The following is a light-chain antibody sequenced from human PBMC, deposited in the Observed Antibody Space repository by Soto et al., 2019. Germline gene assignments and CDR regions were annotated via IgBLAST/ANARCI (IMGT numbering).Light chain of an antibody. CDR1: SGHSSYA. CDR2: LSSDGSH. V-gene: IGLV4-69*01. Sequence: PVLTQSPSASASLGASVKLTCTLSSGHSSYAIAWHQQQPEKGPRYLMKLSSDGSHSKGDGIPDRFSGSSSGAERYLTISRLQSEDEADYYCQTWDTGARVVFGGGTQLTVL. CDR3: QTWDTGARVV. J-gene: IGLJ2*01.